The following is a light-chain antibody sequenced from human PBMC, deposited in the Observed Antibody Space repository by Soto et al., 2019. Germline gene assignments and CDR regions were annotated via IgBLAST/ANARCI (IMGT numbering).Light chain of an antibody. Sequence: DIQMTQSPPTLSASVGDRVTITCRASQSIDKWLAWYQQKPGKAPKLLIYKASILQSGVPSRFRRSGSGTEFTLNISSLQPDDVGAYFCQQYNSFSWTFGQGTKVEFK. V-gene: IGKV1-5*03. CDR3: QQYNSFSWT. CDR2: KAS. CDR1: QSIDKW. J-gene: IGKJ1*01.